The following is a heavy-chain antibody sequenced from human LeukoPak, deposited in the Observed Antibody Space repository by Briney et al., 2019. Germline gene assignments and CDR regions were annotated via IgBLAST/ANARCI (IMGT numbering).Heavy chain of an antibody. Sequence: SETLSLTCTVSGGSISSHYWSWIRQPPGKGLEWIGYIYYSGSTNYNPSLKSRVTISVDTSKNQFSLKLSSVTAADTAVYYCARDRAAARRYYGMDVWGQGTTVTVSS. J-gene: IGHJ6*02. CDR1: GGSISSHY. V-gene: IGHV4-59*11. D-gene: IGHD6-6*01. CDR2: IYYSGST. CDR3: ARDRAAARRYYGMDV.